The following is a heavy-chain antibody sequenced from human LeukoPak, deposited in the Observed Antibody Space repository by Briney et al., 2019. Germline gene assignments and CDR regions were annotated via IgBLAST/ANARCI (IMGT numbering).Heavy chain of an antibody. J-gene: IGHJ3*02. CDR2: INPNNGNL. Sequence: ASVKVSRKASGYTFGSDDINWVRQATGQGLEWMGWINPNNGNLGYAQKFQGRVTITRNTPISTAYMELSSLTSEDTAVYYCARSDHNSWNAFDIWGQGTMVTVSS. D-gene: IGHD1-26*01. CDR3: ARSDHNSWNAFDI. V-gene: IGHV1-8*03. CDR1: GYTFGSDD.